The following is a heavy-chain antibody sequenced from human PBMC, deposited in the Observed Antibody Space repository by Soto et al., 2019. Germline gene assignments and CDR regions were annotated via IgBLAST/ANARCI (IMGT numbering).Heavy chain of an antibody. Sequence: TLSLTCAVSGGSISSGGYSWSWIRQPPGKGLEWIWYIYHRGSTYYNPSLKSRVTISVDRSKNQFSLKLSSVTATDTAVYYCARGRDCYKFDYWGQGTLVTVSS. CDR1: GGSISSGGYS. J-gene: IGHJ4*02. CDR3: ARGRDCYKFDY. D-gene: IGHD2-21*01. CDR2: IYHRGST. V-gene: IGHV4-30-2*01.